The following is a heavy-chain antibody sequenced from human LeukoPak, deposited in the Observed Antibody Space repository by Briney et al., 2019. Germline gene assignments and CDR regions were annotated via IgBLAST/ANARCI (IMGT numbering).Heavy chain of an antibody. V-gene: IGHV3-30*04. Sequence: PGGSLRLSCAASGFTFSTYAMHWVRQAPGKGLEWVAVISYDGSNKYYADSVKGRFTISRDNSKNTLYLQMNSLRAEDTAVYYCAKEASFSISPTEFDPWGQGTLVTVSS. CDR2: ISYDGSNK. J-gene: IGHJ5*02. D-gene: IGHD2-2*02. CDR3: AKEASFSISPTEFDP. CDR1: GFTFSTYA.